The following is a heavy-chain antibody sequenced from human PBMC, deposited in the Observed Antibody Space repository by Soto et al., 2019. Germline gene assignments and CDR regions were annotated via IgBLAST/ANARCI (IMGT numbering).Heavy chain of an antibody. CDR2: IKTDGSET. D-gene: IGHD3-10*01. Sequence: GGSLRLSCAASGFTFSSFWMSWVRPAPGKGLEWVANIKTDGSETHYVDSVKGRFTISRGNPKTSLFLQMNSLRVEDTAVYFCTSDRYPRFYHGSGSYPYYWGQGTPVTVSS. CDR3: TSDRYPRFYHGSGSYPYY. V-gene: IGHV3-7*03. CDR1: GFTFSSFW. J-gene: IGHJ4*02.